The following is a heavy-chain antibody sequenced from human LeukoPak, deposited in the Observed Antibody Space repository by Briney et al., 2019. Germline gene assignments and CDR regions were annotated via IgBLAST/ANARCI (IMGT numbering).Heavy chain of an antibody. Sequence: SVKVSCKASGGTLSSYAISWVRQAPGQGLEWMGGIIPIFGTANYAQKFQGRVTITTDESTSTAYMELSSLRSEDTAVYYCARDALVGATYFDYWGQGTLVTVSS. CDR2: IIPIFGTA. CDR3: ARDALVGATYFDY. CDR1: GGTLSSYA. J-gene: IGHJ4*02. D-gene: IGHD1-26*01. V-gene: IGHV1-69*05.